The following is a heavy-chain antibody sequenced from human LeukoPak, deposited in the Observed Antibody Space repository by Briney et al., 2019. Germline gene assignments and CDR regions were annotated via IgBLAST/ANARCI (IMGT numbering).Heavy chain of an antibody. D-gene: IGHD3-10*01. CDR1: GYTFTSYG. CDR3: AILPFYGSGVPFDY. J-gene: IGHJ4*02. CDR2: ISAYNGNT. V-gene: IGHV1-18*01. Sequence: GASVKVSCKASGYTFTSYGINWVRQAPGQGLEWMGWISAYNGNTNYAQKLQGRVTITTDTSTSTAYMELRSLRSDDTAVYYCAILPFYGSGVPFDYWGQGTLVTVSS.